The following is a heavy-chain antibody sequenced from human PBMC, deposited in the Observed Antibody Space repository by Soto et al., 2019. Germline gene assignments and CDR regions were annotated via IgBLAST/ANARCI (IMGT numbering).Heavy chain of an antibody. D-gene: IGHD1-26*01. J-gene: IGHJ5*02. CDR1: VFTFSNAW. Sequence: GGSLRLSCAACVFTFSNAWMNWVRQAPGKWLEWFGRIKIKTYGGTTDYAAPVXXRFTISRYDSKXTLYLXINSLKTEETAVYYCTPEWSSCFDPWCQGTLVTVSS. V-gene: IGHV3-15*07. CDR3: TPEWSSCFDP. CDR2: IKIKTYGGTT.